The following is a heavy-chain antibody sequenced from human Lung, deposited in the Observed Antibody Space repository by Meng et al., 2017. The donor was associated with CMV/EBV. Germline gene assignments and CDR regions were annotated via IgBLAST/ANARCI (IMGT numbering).Heavy chain of an antibody. CDR3: ARDSSSSYYYYGMDV. CDR1: GFTFSSYS. D-gene: IGHD6-6*01. CDR2: ISSSSSYI. Sequence: GESXKISCAASGFTFSSYSMNWVRQAPGKGLEWVSSISSSSSYIYYADSVKGRFTISRDNAKNSLYLQMNSLRAEDTAVYYCARDSSSSYYYYGMDVWGQGTTVTGAS. V-gene: IGHV3-21*01. J-gene: IGHJ6*02.